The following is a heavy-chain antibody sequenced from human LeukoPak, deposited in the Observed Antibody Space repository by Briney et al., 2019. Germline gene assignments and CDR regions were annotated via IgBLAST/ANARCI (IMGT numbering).Heavy chain of an antibody. Sequence: SETLSLTCTVSGGSISSGSYYWNWIRQPAGKGLEWIGRIYTSGSTNYNPSLKSRVTISVDTSKNQFSLKLSSVTAADTAVYYCARHRKSIAARLDYFDYWGQGTLVTVSS. CDR1: GGSISSGSYY. V-gene: IGHV4-61*02. D-gene: IGHD6-6*01. CDR2: IYTSGST. J-gene: IGHJ4*02. CDR3: ARHRKSIAARLDYFDY.